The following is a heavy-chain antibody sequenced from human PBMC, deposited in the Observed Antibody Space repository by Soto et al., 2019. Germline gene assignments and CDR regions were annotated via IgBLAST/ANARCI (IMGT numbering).Heavy chain of an antibody. D-gene: IGHD3-10*01. J-gene: IGHJ4*02. CDR3: AIGTYYYGSGSYYTFDY. V-gene: IGHV1-8*01. CDR2: MNPNSGNT. Sequence: ASVKVSCKASGYTFTSYDINWVRQATGQGLEWMGWMNPNSGNTGYAQKFQGRVTMTRNTSISTAYMELSSLRSEDTAVYYCAIGTYYYGSGSYYTFDYWGQGTLVAVS. CDR1: GYTFTSYD.